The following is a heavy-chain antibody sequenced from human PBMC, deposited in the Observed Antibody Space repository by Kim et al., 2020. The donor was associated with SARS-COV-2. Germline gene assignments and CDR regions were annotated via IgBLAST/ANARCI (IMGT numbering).Heavy chain of an antibody. Sequence: SETLSLTCAVYGGSFSGYYWSWIRQPPGKGLEWIGEINHSGSTNYNPSLKSRVTISVDTSKNQFALKLSSVPAADTAVYYCASGPGSASKMVITPTILRYYYYGMDVWGQGTTVTVSS. CDR2: INHSGST. CDR3: ASGPGSASKMVITPTILRYYYYGMDV. J-gene: IGHJ6*02. CDR1: GGSFSGYY. V-gene: IGHV4-34*01. D-gene: IGHD3-22*01.